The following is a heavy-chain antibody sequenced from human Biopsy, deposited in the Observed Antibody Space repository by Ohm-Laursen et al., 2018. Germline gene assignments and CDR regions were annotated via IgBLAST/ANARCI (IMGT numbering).Heavy chain of an antibody. D-gene: IGHD5-12*01. Sequence: SETLSLTCTVSGGSLTSGRDYWSWIRQSPGKGLEYIGYIYYGGSTNYNPSLKTRVTMSVDTSKNQFSLKLSSVTAADTAVYYCAGRPWPNAFDIWGQGTMVTVSS. CDR2: IYYGGST. J-gene: IGHJ3*02. CDR3: AGRPWPNAFDI. V-gene: IGHV4-61*01. CDR1: GGSLTSGRDY.